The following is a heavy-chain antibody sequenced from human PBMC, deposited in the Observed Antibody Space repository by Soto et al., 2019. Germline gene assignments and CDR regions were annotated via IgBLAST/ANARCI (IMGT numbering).Heavy chain of an antibody. Sequence: ASVKVSCKASGYTFTGYYMHWVRQAPGQRHEWMGWINPNSGGTNYAQKFQGWVTMTRDTSISTAYMELSRLRSDDTAVYYCARGRDSSGLDYYYYYYMDVWGKGTTVTVSS. J-gene: IGHJ6*03. D-gene: IGHD4-4*01. CDR2: INPNSGGT. V-gene: IGHV1-2*04. CDR3: ARGRDSSGLDYYYYYYMDV. CDR1: GYTFTGYY.